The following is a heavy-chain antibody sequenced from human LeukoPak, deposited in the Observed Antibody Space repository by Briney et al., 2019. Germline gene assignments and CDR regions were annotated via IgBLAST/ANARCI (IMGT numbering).Heavy chain of an antibody. V-gene: IGHV4-31*03. D-gene: IGHD2-8*01. Sequence: PSETLSLTCTVSGGSVSSSSYYWGWIRQPPGKGLEWIGYIYYSGSTYYNPSLKSRVTISVDTSKNQFSLKLSSVTAADTAVYYCARDRCTNGVCFLLDYWGQGTLVTVSS. CDR1: GGSVSSSSYY. J-gene: IGHJ4*02. CDR3: ARDRCTNGVCFLLDY. CDR2: IYYSGST.